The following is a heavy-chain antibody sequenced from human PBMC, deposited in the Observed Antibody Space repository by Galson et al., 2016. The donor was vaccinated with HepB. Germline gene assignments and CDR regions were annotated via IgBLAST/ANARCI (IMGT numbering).Heavy chain of an antibody. D-gene: IGHD2-2*02. Sequence: SLRLSCAASGFSFSTYSMHWVRQAPGEGLEWVSSISGDTNYIYYADSVKGRFTISRDNAKNSLYLQMNSLRAEDTAVYYCASSQRVGDPNCSNISCYIDYWGQGTLVTVSS. CDR1: GFSFSTYS. V-gene: IGHV3-21*01. J-gene: IGHJ4*02. CDR2: ISGDTNYI. CDR3: ASSQRVGDPNCSNISCYIDY.